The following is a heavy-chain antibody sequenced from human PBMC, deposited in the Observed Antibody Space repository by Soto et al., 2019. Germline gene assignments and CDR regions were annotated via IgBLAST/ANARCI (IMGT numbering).Heavy chain of an antibody. CDR2: ISGYNGNT. CDR1: GYSFTTYG. CDR3: AREGPAPYYYSGMDV. V-gene: IGHV1-18*01. J-gene: IGHJ6*02. Sequence: QVQLVQSRGEVKKPGASVKVSCKTSGYSFTTYGISWVRQAPGQGLEWMGWISGYNGNTNYAQNLQGRVTMTTDTSTSTAYMELRSLRSADTAVYYCAREGPAPYYYSGMDVWGQGSTVTVSS.